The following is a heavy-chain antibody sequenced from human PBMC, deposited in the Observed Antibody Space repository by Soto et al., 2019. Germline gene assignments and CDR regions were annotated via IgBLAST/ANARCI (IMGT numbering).Heavy chain of an antibody. CDR2: INHSGST. V-gene: IGHV4-34*01. CDR1: GGSFSVYY. CDR3: AGTDYYDSSGHHPFDN. D-gene: IGHD3-22*01. Sequence: QVQLQQWGAGLLKPSETLSLTCAVYGGSFSVYYWSWIRQPPGKGLEWIGEINHSGSTNYNPSLQSRVSISVDRSKNQFSLKLSSVTPADTAGYYCAGTDYYDSSGHHPFDNWGQGTLVTVSS. J-gene: IGHJ4*02.